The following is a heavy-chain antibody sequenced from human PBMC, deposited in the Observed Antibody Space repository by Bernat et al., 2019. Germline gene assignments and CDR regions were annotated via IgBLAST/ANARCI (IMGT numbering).Heavy chain of an antibody. D-gene: IGHD3-3*01. J-gene: IGHJ4*02. V-gene: IGHV3-15*01. CDR1: GFTFSNAW. CDR3: TTLTYYDFWSGTPMIDY. CDR2: IKSKTDGGTT. Sequence: EVQLVESGGGLVKPGGSLRLSCAASGFTFSNAWMSWVRQAPGKGLEWVGRIKSKTDGGTTDYAAPVKGRFTISRDDSKNTLYLQMNSLKTEDTVVYYCTTLTYYDFWSGTPMIDYWGQGTLVTVSS.